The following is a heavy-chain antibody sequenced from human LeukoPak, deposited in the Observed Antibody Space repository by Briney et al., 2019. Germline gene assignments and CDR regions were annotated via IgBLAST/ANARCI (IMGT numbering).Heavy chain of an antibody. Sequence: PSETLSLTCAVYGGSFSGYYWSWIRQPPGKGLEWIGEINHSGSTNYNPSLKSRVTISVDTSKSQFSLKLSSVTAADTAVYYCARFWALGVGHWGQGTLVTVSS. V-gene: IGHV4-34*01. J-gene: IGHJ4*02. CDR1: GGSFSGYY. CDR2: INHSGST. CDR3: ARFWALGVGH. D-gene: IGHD3-16*01.